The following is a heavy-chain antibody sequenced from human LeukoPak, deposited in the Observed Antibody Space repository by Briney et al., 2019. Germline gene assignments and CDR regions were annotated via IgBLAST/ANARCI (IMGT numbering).Heavy chain of an antibody. Sequence: AASVKVSCKASGYTFTTYYMHWVRQAPGQGLEWMGIVNPSAGSTVYAQKFQGRVTMTRDTSTSTVYMELSSLRSEDTAMYYCARDLASWQFNLDYWGQGTLVTVSS. CDR3: ARDLASWQFNLDY. J-gene: IGHJ4*02. V-gene: IGHV1-46*01. D-gene: IGHD1-14*01. CDR1: GYTFTTYY. CDR2: VNPSAGST.